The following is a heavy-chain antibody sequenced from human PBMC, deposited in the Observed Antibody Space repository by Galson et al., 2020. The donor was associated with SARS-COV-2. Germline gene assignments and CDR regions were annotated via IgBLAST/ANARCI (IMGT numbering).Heavy chain of an antibody. CDR3: ASSYGDSIAGYFDS. D-gene: IGHD4-17*01. CDR1: GYSVTEFP. J-gene: IGHJ4*02. V-gene: IGHV1-24*01. Sequence: GESLKISCRVYGYSVTEFPMHWVRQDPGKGLEWVGVFDPEDGETIYAQMFQGRVTMTQDTSTDTAYMELSSLMSEDTAVYYCASSYGDSIAGYFDSWGQGTLVTVSS. CDR2: FDPEDGET.